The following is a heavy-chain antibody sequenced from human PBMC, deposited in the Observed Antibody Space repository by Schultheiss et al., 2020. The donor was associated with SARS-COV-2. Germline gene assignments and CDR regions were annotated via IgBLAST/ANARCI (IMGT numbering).Heavy chain of an antibody. CDR3: ASYSSGWYPDAFDI. CDR2: ISSSSSTI. CDR1: GFTFSSYG. J-gene: IGHJ3*02. V-gene: IGHV3-48*01. Sequence: GESLKISCAASGFTFSSYGMNWVRQAPGKGLEWVSSISSSSSTIYYADSVKGRFTISRDNAKNSLYLQMNSLRAEDTAVYYCASYSSGWYPDAFDIWGQGTMVTVSS. D-gene: IGHD6-19*01.